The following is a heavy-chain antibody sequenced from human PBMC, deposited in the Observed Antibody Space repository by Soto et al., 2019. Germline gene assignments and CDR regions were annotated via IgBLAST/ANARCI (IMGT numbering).Heavy chain of an antibody. Sequence: PSETLSLTCTVSGGSISTSSYYWGWIRQPPGKGLKWIGSIYYSGSTHYNPSLKSRVTISIDTSKNQFSLKLSSVTAADTAVYYCARDVIGYCSGGSCHYYYYIDVWGKGTTVTVSS. CDR3: ARDVIGYCSGGSCHYYYYIDV. V-gene: IGHV4-39*01. J-gene: IGHJ6*03. CDR1: GGSISTSSYY. CDR2: IYYSGST. D-gene: IGHD2-15*01.